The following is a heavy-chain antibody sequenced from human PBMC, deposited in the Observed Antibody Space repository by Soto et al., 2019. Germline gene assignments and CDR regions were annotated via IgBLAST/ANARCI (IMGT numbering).Heavy chain of an antibody. CDR2: LYHGETT. V-gene: IGHV4-30-4*01. CDR3: AGGLSGDKVDQ. J-gene: IGHJ4*02. Sequence: QLHLQESGPRLVKPSQTLSLTCTVSGVSITDDNYYWSWIRQSPGKGLEWIGHLYHGETTYTNPSLKSRPTISVDTSKTQFSLNLNSVTAEDAAVYYCAGGLSGDKVDQWGQGTLVTVSS. D-gene: IGHD2-21*01. CDR1: GVSITDDNYY.